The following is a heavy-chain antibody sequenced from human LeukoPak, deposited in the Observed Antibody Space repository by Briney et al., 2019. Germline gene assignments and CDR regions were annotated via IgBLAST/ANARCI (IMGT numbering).Heavy chain of an antibody. Sequence: SETLSLTCTVSGGSISSSSYYWGWIRQPPGKGLEWIGSIYYSGSTYYNPSLKSRVTISVDTSKNQFSLKLSSVTAADTAVYYCARHTVVVMTGPIDYWGQGTLVTVSS. CDR2: IYYSGST. V-gene: IGHV4-39*07. J-gene: IGHJ4*02. D-gene: IGHD3-22*01. CDR1: GGSISSSSYY. CDR3: ARHTVVVMTGPIDY.